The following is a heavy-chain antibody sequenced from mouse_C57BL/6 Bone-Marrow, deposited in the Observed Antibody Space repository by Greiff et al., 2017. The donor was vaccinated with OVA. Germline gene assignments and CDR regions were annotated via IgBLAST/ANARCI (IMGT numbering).Heavy chain of an antibody. D-gene: IGHD1-1*01. V-gene: IGHV1-55*01. J-gene: IGHJ3*01. CDR2: IYPGSGST. CDR3: AKERIYYGSPWFAY. Sequence: QVQLQQPGAELVKPGASVKMSCKASGYTFTSYWITWVKQRPGQGLEWIGDIYPGSGSTNYNEKFKSKATLTVDTSSSTAYMQLSSLTSEDAAVYYCAKERIYYGSPWFAYWGQGTLGTVSA. CDR1: GYTFTSYW.